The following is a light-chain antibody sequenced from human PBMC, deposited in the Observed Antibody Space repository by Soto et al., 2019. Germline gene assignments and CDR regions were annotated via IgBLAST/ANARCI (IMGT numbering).Light chain of an antibody. V-gene: IGLV2-14*03. J-gene: IGLJ1*01. CDR2: DVA. CDR1: SSDVGGSNF. Sequence: QSVLTQPASVSASPGQSITISCTGTSSDVGGSNFFSWYQQHPGKPPKLIIYDVATRPSGVSNRFSGSKSGSTASLIIARLHTEDEADYYCVSFTSSTTYVFGSGTKLTVL. CDR3: VSFTSSTTYV.